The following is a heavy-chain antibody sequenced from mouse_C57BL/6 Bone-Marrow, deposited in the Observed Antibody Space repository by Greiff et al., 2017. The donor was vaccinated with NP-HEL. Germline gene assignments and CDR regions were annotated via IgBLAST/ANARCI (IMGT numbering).Heavy chain of an antibody. Sequence: QVQLKQPGAELVKPGASVKVSCKASGYTFTSYWMHWVKQRPGQGLEWIGRIHPSDSDTNYNQKFKGKATLTVDKSSSTAYMQLSSLTSEDSAVYYCEICYGGSNYYAMDYWGQGTSVTVSS. CDR3: EICYGGSNYYAMDY. D-gene: IGHD1-1*01. CDR1: GYTFTSYW. V-gene: IGHV1-74*01. CDR2: IHPSDSDT. J-gene: IGHJ4*01.